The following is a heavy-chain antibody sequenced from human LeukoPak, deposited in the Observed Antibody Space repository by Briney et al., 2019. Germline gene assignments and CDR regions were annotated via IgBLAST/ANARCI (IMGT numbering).Heavy chain of an antibody. CDR1: GYTFTGYY. Sequence: ASVKVSCKASGYTFTGYYMHWVRQAPGQGLEWMGWINPNSGGTNYAQKFQGRVTMTRDTSTSTVYMELSSLRSEDTAVYYCARDSGYYYDSSGYYIDYWGQGTLVTVSS. J-gene: IGHJ4*02. CDR2: INPNSGGT. D-gene: IGHD3-22*01. V-gene: IGHV1-2*02. CDR3: ARDSGYYYDSSGYYIDY.